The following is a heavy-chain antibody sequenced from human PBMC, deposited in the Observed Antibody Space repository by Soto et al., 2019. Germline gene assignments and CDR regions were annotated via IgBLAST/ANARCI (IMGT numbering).Heavy chain of an antibody. CDR1: GYTLTELS. Sequence: GASVKVSCKVSGYTLTELSMHWVRQAPGKGLEWMGGFDPEDGETIYAQKFQGRVTMTADESTNTAYMELSSLRSEDTAVYYCARSPYAHRNLFDPWGQGTLVTVSS. V-gene: IGHV1-24*01. J-gene: IGHJ5*02. CDR3: ARSPYAHRNLFDP. CDR2: FDPEDGET. D-gene: IGHD2-2*01.